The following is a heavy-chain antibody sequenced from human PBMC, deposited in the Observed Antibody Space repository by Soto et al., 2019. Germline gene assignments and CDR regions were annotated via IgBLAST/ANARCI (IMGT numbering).Heavy chain of an antibody. V-gene: IGHV3-21*01. J-gene: IGHJ5*02. CDR3: ARASRDFWTGSPPSWFDT. CDR2: ISSTGTCI. Sequence: EVQLVESGGGLVEPGGSLRLSCAASGFTFNTYTMNWVRQTPGRVLEWVSSISSTGTCIYYSDSLEGRFTITRDNAMNSLYQGLNYLRVEDTAVYYSARASRDFWTGSPPSWFDTWGQGTLVTVSS. D-gene: IGHD3-3*01. CDR1: GFTFNTYT.